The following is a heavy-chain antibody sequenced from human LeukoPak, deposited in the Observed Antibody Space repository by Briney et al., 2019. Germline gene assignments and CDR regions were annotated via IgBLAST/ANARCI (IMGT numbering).Heavy chain of an antibody. CDR2: INHSGST. J-gene: IGHJ5*02. CDR1: GGSLSGYY. D-gene: IGHD3-3*01. V-gene: IGHV4-34*01. CDR3: ARGYYDFWSGYYNWFDP. Sequence: SETLSLTCAVYGGSLSGYYWSWIRQPPGKGLEWIGEINHSGSTNYNPSLKSRVTISVDTSENQFSLKLSSVTAADTAVYYCARGYYDFWSGYYNWFDPWGQGTLVTVSS.